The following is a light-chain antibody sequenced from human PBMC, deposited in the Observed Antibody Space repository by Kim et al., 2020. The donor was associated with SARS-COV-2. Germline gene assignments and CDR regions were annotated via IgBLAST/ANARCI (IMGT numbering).Light chain of an antibody. CDR2: NTS. CDR3: QQRTNWPGIT. V-gene: IGKV3-11*01. Sequence: PRERATHSCRARQSVANSLAWYQQNRGQAPRILNYNTSIRGTGIPARFSGSGAGTDFTLTMSGLEHEDFAVYYCQQRTNWPGITFGQGTRLEIK. J-gene: IGKJ5*01. CDR1: QSVANS.